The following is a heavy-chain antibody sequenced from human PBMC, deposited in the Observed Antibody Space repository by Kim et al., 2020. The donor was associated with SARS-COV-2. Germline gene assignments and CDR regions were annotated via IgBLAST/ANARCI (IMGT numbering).Heavy chain of an antibody. V-gene: IGHV4-31*02. J-gene: IGHJ6*02. Sequence: NPSLKSRVTISVGTSKNQFSLKLSSVTAADTAVYYCSKSGTYYYYGMDVWGQGTTVTVSS. D-gene: IGHD1-1*01. CDR3: SKSGTYYYYGMDV.